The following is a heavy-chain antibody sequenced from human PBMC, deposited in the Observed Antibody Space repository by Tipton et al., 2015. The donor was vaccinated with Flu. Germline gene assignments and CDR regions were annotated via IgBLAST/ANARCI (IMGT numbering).Heavy chain of an antibody. D-gene: IGHD5-24*01. Sequence: SLRLSCAGSGFTFSDYYIDWVRQAPGKGLEWVGRSRDKGRSYTTEYAASVKGRFTISRDDSGSSLYLQMNSLKIEDTAVYYRATRGHGYNFDFDYWGQGTLVTVSS. CDR3: ATRGHGYNFDFDY. J-gene: IGHJ4*02. CDR2: SRDKGRSYTT. V-gene: IGHV3-72*01. CDR1: GFTFSDYY.